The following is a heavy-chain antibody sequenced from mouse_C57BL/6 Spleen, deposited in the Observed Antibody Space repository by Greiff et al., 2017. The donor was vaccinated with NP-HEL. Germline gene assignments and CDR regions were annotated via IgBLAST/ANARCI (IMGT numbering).Heavy chain of an antibody. CDR2: INPGSGGT. V-gene: IGHV1-54*01. Sequence: QVQLQQSGAELVRPGTSVKVSCKASGYAFTNYLIEWVKQRPGQGLEWIGVINPGSGGTNYNEKFKGKATLTADKSSSTAYMQLSSLTSEDSAVYFCATAEYDYLCDYWGQGTTLTVSS. CDR3: ATAEYDYLCDY. CDR1: GYAFTNYL. J-gene: IGHJ2*01. D-gene: IGHD2-4*01.